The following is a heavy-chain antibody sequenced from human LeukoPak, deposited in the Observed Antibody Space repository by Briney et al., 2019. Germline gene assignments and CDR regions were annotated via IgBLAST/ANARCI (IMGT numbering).Heavy chain of an antibody. CDR3: ARVTGTTPFDS. CDR2: ISHSGNT. Sequence: SETLSLTCAVSGGSISSSSWWSWVRQSPGKGLEWIGEISHSGNTNYNPSLESRVTLSVDKSKNHFSLKLTSVTAADTAVYFCARVTGTTPFDSWGQGTLVTVSS. CDR1: GGSISSSSW. D-gene: IGHD1-1*01. J-gene: IGHJ4*02. V-gene: IGHV4-4*02.